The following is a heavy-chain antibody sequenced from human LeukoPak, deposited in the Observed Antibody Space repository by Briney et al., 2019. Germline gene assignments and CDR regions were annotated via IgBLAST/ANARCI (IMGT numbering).Heavy chain of an antibody. V-gene: IGHV3-53*01. J-gene: IGHJ4*02. CDR2: IYGGGST. CDR3: ARRDDHNGRDY. Sequence: GGSLRLSCVVSGFTVSNNYMSWVRQAPRKGLEWVSLIYGGGSTYYADSVRGRFTISRDNSKNTVYLQMNSLRAEDTAMYYCARRDDHNGRDYWGQGTLVTVSS. CDR1: GFTVSNNY. D-gene: IGHD5-24*01.